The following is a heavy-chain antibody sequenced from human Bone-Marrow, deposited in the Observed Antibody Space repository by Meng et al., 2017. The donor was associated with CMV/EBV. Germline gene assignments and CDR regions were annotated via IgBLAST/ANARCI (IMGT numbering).Heavy chain of an antibody. D-gene: IGHD1-26*01. V-gene: IGHV1-46*01. CDR3: AREGSWGWELHDAFDI. J-gene: IGHJ3*02. Sequence: ASVKVSCKASGYTFTSYYMHWVRQAPGQGLEWMGIINPSGGSTSYAQKFQGRVTMTRDKSTSTVYMELSSLRSDDTAVYYCAREGSWGWELHDAFDIWGQGTMATVSS. CDR1: GYTFTSYY. CDR2: INPSGGST.